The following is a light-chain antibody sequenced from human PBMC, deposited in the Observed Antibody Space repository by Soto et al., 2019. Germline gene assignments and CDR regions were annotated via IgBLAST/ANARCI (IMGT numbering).Light chain of an antibody. CDR3: QQYDNLPLS. V-gene: IGKV1-33*01. Sequence: DIQTTQSPSSLSASVGYRVTITRQASQDISNYLNWYQQKPGKAPKLLIYGASNLKTGVPSRFRGSGSGTDFTFTISSLQPEDIATYYCQQYDNLPLSFGGGTKVDIK. CDR2: GAS. CDR1: QDISNY. J-gene: IGKJ4*01.